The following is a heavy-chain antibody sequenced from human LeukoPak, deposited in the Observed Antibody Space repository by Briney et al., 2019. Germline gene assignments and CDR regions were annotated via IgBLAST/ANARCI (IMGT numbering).Heavy chain of an antibody. V-gene: IGHV4-59*01. J-gene: IGHJ5*02. D-gene: IGHD3-10*01. Sequence: SETLSLTCTVSGGSISSYYWSWIRQPPGKGLECIGYIYYSGSTNYNPSLKSRVTISVDTSKNQFSLKLSSVTAADTAVYYCARDRRITMVRGPPAWFDPWGQGTLVTVSS. CDR3: ARDRRITMVRGPPAWFDP. CDR2: IYYSGST. CDR1: GGSISSYY.